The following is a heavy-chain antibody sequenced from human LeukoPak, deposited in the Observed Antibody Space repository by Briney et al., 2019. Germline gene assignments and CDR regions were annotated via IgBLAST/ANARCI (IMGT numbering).Heavy chain of an antibody. J-gene: IGHJ4*02. V-gene: IGHV3-30*03. D-gene: IGHD3-10*01. CDR2: ISYDGSNK. CDR1: GFTFSSYG. Sequence: GGSLRLSCAASGFTFSSYGMHWVRQAPGKGLEWVAVISYDGSNKYYADSVKGRFTISRDNAKNSLYLQMNSLRAEDTAVYYCARDRKRGVGELFDYWGQGTLVTVSS. CDR3: ARDRKRGVGELFDY.